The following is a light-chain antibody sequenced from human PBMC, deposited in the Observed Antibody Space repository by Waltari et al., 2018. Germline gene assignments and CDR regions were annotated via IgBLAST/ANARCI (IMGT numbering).Light chain of an antibody. CDR3: QQYYSYPHT. J-gene: IGKJ1*01. CDR1: PGISSY. V-gene: IGKV1-8*01. CDR2: AAS. Sequence: AIRMTQSPSSLSASTGDRVTITCRASPGISSYLAWYQQKPGKAPKLLLYAASTLQSGVPSRFSGSGSGTDFTLTISCLQSEDFATYYCQQYYSYPHTFGQGTKVEIK.